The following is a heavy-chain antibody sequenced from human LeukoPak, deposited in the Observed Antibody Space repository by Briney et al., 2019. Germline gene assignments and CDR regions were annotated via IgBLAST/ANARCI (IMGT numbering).Heavy chain of an antibody. CDR3: ARRGRYDNTAYDQYYFDY. CDR2: INPNSGGT. J-gene: IGHJ4*02. D-gene: IGHD3-22*01. Sequence: ASVKVSCKASGYTFTGYYMHWVRQAPGQGLEWMGWINPNSGGTNYAQKFQGRVTMTRDTSISTAYMELSRLRSDDTAVYYCARRGRYDNTAYDQYYFDYWGQGTLVTVSS. CDR1: GYTFTGYY. V-gene: IGHV1-2*02.